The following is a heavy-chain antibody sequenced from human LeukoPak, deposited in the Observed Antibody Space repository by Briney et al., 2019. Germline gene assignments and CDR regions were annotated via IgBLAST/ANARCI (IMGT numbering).Heavy chain of an antibody. CDR2: ISSSGSTI. CDR1: GFTFSDYY. CDR3: ARDSSGVLGLERRTNVLIDY. Sequence: PGGSLRLSCAASGFTFSDYYMSWIRQAPGKGLEWVSYISSSGSTIYYADSVKGRFTISRDNVKNSLYLQMNSLRAEDTAVYYCARDSSGVLGLERRTNVLIDYWGQGTLVTVSS. V-gene: IGHV3-11*01. D-gene: IGHD1-1*01. J-gene: IGHJ4*02.